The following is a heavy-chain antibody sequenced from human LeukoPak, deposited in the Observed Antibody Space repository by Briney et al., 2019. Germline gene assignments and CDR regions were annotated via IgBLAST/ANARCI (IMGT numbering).Heavy chain of an antibody. V-gene: IGHV1-69*02. CDR3: EGFGDMNDAFDI. CDR2: IIPILGIA. Sequence: PVKVSYKPAGGTFTSYTISWVRQAPGHGLEWMGRIIPILGIANYAQKFQGRVTITADKSTSTAYMELSSLRSEDTAVYYCEGFGDMNDAFDIWGQGTMVTVSS. CDR1: GGTFTSYT. D-gene: IGHD3-10*01. J-gene: IGHJ3*02.